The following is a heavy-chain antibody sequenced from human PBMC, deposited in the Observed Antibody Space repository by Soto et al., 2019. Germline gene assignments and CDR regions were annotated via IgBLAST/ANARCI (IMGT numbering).Heavy chain of an antibody. D-gene: IGHD4-17*01. J-gene: IGHJ4*02. CDR3: ASLSQEMATVTEYLDY. V-gene: IGHV3-30-3*01. Sequence: QVQLVEAGGGVVHPGRSLRLSCAASGFTFSSYAMHWVRQAPGKGLEWVAVISYDGSNKYYADSVKGRFTISRDNSKNTLYLKMNSLRAEDTAVYYCASLSQEMATVTEYLDYWGQGTLVSVSS. CDR2: ISYDGSNK. CDR1: GFTFSSYA.